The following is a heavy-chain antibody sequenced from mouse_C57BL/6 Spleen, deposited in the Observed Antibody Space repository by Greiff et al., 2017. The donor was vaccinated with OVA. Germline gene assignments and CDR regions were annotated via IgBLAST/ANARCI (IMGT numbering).Heavy chain of an antibody. V-gene: IGHV1-19*01. J-gene: IGHJ2*01. CDR1: GYTFTDYY. CDR2: INPYNGGT. CDR3: ARTAQATWDY. D-gene: IGHD3-2*02. Sequence: EVQLQQSGPVLVKPGASVKMSCKASGYTFTDYYMNWVKQSHGKSLEWIGVINPYNGGTSYNQKFKGKATLTVDKSSSTAYIELNSLTSEDSAVYYCARTAQATWDYWGQGTTLTVSS.